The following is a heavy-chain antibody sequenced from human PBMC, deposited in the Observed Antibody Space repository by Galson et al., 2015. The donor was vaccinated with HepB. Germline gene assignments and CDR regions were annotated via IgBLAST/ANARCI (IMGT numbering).Heavy chain of an antibody. D-gene: IGHD2-2*02. CDR1: GGTFSSYA. J-gene: IGHJ2*01. V-gene: IGHV1-69*13. Sequence: SVKVSCKASGGTFSSYAISWVRQAPGQGLEWMGGIIPIFGTANYAQKFQGRVTITADESTSTAYMELSSLRSEDTAVYYCARGYCSSTSCYINWYFDLWGRGTLVTVSS. CDR3: ARGYCSSTSCYINWYFDL. CDR2: IIPIFGTA.